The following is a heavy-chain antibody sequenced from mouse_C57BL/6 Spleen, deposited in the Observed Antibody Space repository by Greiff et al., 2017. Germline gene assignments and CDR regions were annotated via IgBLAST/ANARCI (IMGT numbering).Heavy chain of an antibody. CDR2: IYPRSGNT. CDR1: GYTFTSYG. CDR3: ARRYDYDAFAY. J-gene: IGHJ3*01. Sequence: QVQLKESGAELARPGASVKLSCKASGYTFTSYGISWVKQRTGQGLEWIGEIYPRSGNTYYNEKFKGKATLTADKSSSTAYMELRSLTSEDSAVYFCARRYDYDAFAYWGQGTMVTVSA. V-gene: IGHV1-81*01. D-gene: IGHD2-4*01.